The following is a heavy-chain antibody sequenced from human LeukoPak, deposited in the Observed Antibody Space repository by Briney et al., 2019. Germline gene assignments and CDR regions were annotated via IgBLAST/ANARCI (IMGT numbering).Heavy chain of an antibody. CDR2: ISGSGSTI. D-gene: IGHD4-17*01. CDR3: GLELRGLRDN. CDR1: GLSFSNYE. Sequence: PGGSLRLSCAASGLSFSNYEMNWVRQAPGKGLEWVSYISGSGSTIYYADSVRGRFTISRDNAKNSLFLQMNSLRAEDTAVYYWGLELRGLRDNWGKGTPVTVSS. J-gene: IGHJ4*02. V-gene: IGHV3-48*03.